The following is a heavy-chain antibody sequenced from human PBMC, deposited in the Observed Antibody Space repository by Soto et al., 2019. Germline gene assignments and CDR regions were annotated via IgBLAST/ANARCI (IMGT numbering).Heavy chain of an antibody. V-gene: IGHV3-23*01. J-gene: IGHJ6*02. CDR3: AKDGLWSGYYIDYYYGMDV. D-gene: IGHD3-3*01. CDR2: ISGSGGST. CDR1: GFTFSSYA. Sequence: GGSLRLSCAASGFTFSSYAMSWVRQAPGKGLEWVSAISGSGGSTYYADSVKGRFTISRDNSKNTLYLQMNSLRAEDTAVYYCAKDGLWSGYYIDYYYGMDVWGQGTTVTVYS.